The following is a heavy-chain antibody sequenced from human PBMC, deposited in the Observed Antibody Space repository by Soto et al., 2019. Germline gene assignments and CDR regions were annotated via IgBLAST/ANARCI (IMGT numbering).Heavy chain of an antibody. CDR1: GGSISSSSYY. CDR3: ARLAIDWSGGSCYSSLAYFDY. J-gene: IGHJ4*02. V-gene: IGHV4-39*01. D-gene: IGHD2-15*01. CDR2: IYYSGST. Sequence: QLQLQESGPGLVKPSETLSLTCTVSGGSISSSSYYWGWIRQPPGKGLEWIGSIYYSGSTYYNPSLKSRVTISVDTSKNQFSLKLSSVTAADTAVYYCARLAIDWSGGSCYSSLAYFDYWGQGTLVTVSS.